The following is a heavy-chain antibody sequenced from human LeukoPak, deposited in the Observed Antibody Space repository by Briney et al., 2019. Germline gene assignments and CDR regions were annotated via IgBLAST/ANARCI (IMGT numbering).Heavy chain of an antibody. CDR3: ARDPEVDTAMVTLGD. V-gene: IGHV3-7*03. D-gene: IGHD5-18*01. CDR2: IKQDGSEI. J-gene: IGHJ4*02. Sequence: PGGSLRLSCAASGFTFSAYWMSWVRQTPGKGLEWVANIKQDGSEIYYVDSVKGRFTISRDNSKNTLYLQMNSLRAEDTAVYYCARDPEVDTAMVTLGDWGQGTLVTVSS. CDR1: GFTFSAYW.